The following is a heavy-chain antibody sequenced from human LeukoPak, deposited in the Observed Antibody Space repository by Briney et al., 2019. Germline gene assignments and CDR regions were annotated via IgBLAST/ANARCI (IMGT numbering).Heavy chain of an antibody. CDR2: ISYDGSNK. D-gene: IGHD2-15*01. J-gene: IGHJ3*02. CDR1: GFTFSSYG. CDR3: AKDGGSDPDAFDI. V-gene: IGHV3-30*18. Sequence: GGSLRLSCAASGFTFSSYGMHWVRQAPGKGLEWVAVISYDGSNKYYADSVKGRFTISRDNTKNTLYLQMNSLRAEDTAVYYCAKDGGSDPDAFDIWGQGTMVTVSS.